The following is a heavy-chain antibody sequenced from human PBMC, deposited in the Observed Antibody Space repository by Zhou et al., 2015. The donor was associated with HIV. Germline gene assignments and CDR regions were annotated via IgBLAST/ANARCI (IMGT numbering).Heavy chain of an antibody. J-gene: IGHJ4*02. CDR3: ARGDGQWLDAFFDY. D-gene: IGHD6-19*01. V-gene: IGHV1-3*05. CDR2: INAGNGNT. Sequence: QVQLVQSGAEEKKPGASVKVSCKASGYTFTSYAMHWVRQAPGQRLEWMGWINAGNGNTKYSQKFQGRVTITRDTSASTAYMELSSLRSEDTAVYYCARGDGQWLDAFFDYWGQGTLVTVSS. CDR1: GYTFTSYA.